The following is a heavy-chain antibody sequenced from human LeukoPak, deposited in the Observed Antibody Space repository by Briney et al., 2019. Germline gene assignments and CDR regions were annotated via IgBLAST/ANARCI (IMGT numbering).Heavy chain of an antibody. D-gene: IGHD3-3*01. CDR2: MNPNSGNT. J-gene: IGHJ3*02. CDR1: GYTFTSYD. CDR3: AAHVLLFYAFDI. V-gene: IGHV1-8*03. Sequence: ASVKVSCKASGYTFTSYDINWVRQATGQGLEWMGWMNPNSGNTGYAQKFQGRVTITRNTSISTAYMELSSLRSEDTAVYYCAAHVLLFYAFDIWGQGTMVTVSS.